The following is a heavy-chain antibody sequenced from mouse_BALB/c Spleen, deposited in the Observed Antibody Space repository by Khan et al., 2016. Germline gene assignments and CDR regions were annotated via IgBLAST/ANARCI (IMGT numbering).Heavy chain of an antibody. CDR2: INYSGST. V-gene: IGHV3-2*02. Sequence: EVQLQESGPGLVKPSQSLSLTYTVTGYSITSGYAWNWIRQFPGNQLEWMGYINYSGSTTYNPSLTSQISITRDTSKNQFFLQLKSVTTEDTATYYCARDYYGSSFFDYWGQGTTLTVSS. D-gene: IGHD1-1*01. CDR1: GYSITSGYA. J-gene: IGHJ2*01. CDR3: ARDYYGSSFFDY.